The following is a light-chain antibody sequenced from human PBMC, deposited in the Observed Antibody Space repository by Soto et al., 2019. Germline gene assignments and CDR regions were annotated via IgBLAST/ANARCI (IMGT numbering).Light chain of an antibody. Sequence: QSALTQPASVSGSPGQSIPISCSGTSSDVGGYNYVSWYQQQSGKATKLMIHEVSNRPSVVSNRFSGSKSGNTASLTISGLQAEDEADYYCSAFTGRRAYVFGTGTKVTVL. J-gene: IGLJ1*01. CDR2: EVS. V-gene: IGLV2-14*01. CDR3: SAFTGRRAYV. CDR1: SSDVGGYNY.